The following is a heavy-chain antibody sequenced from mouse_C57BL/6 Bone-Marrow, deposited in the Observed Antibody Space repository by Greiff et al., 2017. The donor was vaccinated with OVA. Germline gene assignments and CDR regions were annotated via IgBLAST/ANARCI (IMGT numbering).Heavy chain of an antibody. J-gene: IGHJ2*01. CDR3: ARGPFDY. CDR2: IDPANGNT. CDR1: GFNFKNSY. Sequence: VHVKQSVAELVRPGASVKLSCTASGFNFKNSYMHWVKQRPEQGLEWIGRIDPANGNTKYAPKFQGKATLTVDTSSHTAYLQLRSLTSYDTAIYFSARGPFDYWGQGTTLTVSS. V-gene: IGHV14-3*01.